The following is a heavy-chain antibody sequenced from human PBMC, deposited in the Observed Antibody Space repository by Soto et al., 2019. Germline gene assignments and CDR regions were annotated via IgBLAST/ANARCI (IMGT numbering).Heavy chain of an antibody. CDR3: ARDQLYYNDISGRPLNAFDV. D-gene: IGHD3-22*01. CDR1: GFTFRNYG. Sequence: VDLVESGGGLVQSGGSLRLSCAASGFTFRNYGMNWVRQAPGKGLEWVSYIGIGSSTTYYADSVKGRFTISRDNAKNSLSLQMNSLRAEDTAVYYCARDQLYYNDISGRPLNAFDVWGQGTMVTVSS. V-gene: IGHV3-48*01. J-gene: IGHJ3*01. CDR2: IGIGSSTT.